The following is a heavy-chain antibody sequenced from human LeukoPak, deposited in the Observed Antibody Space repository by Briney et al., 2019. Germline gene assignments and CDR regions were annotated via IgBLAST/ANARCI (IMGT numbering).Heavy chain of an antibody. Sequence: GGSLRLSCAASGFTFSNAWMSWVRQAPGKGLEWVSFISSSSSYIYYADSVKGRFTISRDNAKNSLYLQMNGLRAEDTAVYYCARGEYGSGSYHIDYWGQGTLVTVSS. CDR1: GFTFSNAW. D-gene: IGHD3-10*01. J-gene: IGHJ4*02. CDR3: ARGEYGSGSYHIDY. V-gene: IGHV3-21*01. CDR2: ISSSSSYI.